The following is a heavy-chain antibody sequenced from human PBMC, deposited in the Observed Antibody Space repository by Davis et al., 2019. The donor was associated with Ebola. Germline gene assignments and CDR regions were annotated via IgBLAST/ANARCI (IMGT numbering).Heavy chain of an antibody. J-gene: IGHJ3*02. CDR1: GYSFTSYW. CDR2: IYPGDSDT. Sequence: PGGSLRLSCKGSGYSFTSYWIGWVRQMPGKGLEWMGIIYPGDSDTRYSPSFQGQVTISADKSISTAYLQWSSLKASDTAMYYCARAGYCSSTSCWTGDAFDIWGQGTMVTVSS. V-gene: IGHV5-51*01. D-gene: IGHD2-2*01. CDR3: ARAGYCSSTSCWTGDAFDI.